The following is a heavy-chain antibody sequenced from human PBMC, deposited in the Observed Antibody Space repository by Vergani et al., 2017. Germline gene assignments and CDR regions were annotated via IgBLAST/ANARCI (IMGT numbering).Heavy chain of an antibody. J-gene: IGHJ6*02. CDR2: IIPIFGTA. V-gene: IGHV1-69*18. Sequence: QVQLVQSGAEVKKPGSSVKVSCKASGGTFSSYAISWVRQAPGQGLEWMGRIIPIFGTANYAQKFQGRVTITADESTSTAYMELSSLRSEDTAVYYCASDRLWFGDGELSYYYDGMDFWGQGTTVTVSS. D-gene: IGHD3-10*01. CDR1: GGTFSSYA. CDR3: ASDRLWFGDGELSYYYDGMDF.